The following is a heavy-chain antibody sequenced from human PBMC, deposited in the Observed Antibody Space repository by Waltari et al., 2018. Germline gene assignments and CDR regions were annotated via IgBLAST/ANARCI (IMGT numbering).Heavy chain of an antibody. Sequence: QVQLQESGPGLVKPSETLSLTCTVSGGSISSYYWSWIRQPPGKGLEWIGYIYYSGSTNYNPSLKSRVTISVDTSKNQFSLKLSSVTAADTAVYYCAGLIAAAGTWFDPWGQGTLVTVSS. J-gene: IGHJ5*02. CDR1: GGSISSYY. V-gene: IGHV4-59*08. CDR2: IYYSGST. CDR3: AGLIAAAGTWFDP. D-gene: IGHD6-13*01.